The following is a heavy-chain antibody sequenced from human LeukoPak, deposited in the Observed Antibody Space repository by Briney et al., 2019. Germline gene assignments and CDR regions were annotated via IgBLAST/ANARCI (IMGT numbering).Heavy chain of an antibody. V-gene: IGHV1-46*01. CDR3: AREGGQLRYFDWLSGGAFDI. J-gene: IGHJ3*02. CDR1: GYTFTSYY. Sequence: GASVRVSCKASGYTFTSYYMHWVRQAPGQGLEWRGLINPSGGSTSYAQTFQGRVTITRETSTSTVYMELSSLRSEDTAVYYCAREGGQLRYFDWLSGGAFDIWGQGTMVTVSS. D-gene: IGHD3-9*01. CDR2: INPSGGST.